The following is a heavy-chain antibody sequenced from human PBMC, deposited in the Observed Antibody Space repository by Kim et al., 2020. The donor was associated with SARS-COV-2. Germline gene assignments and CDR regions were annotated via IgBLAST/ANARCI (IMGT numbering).Heavy chain of an antibody. D-gene: IGHD5-18*01. Sequence: SETLSLTCAVSGGSISSGGYSWSWIRQPPGKGLEWIGYIYHSGSTYYNPSLKSRVTISVDRSKNQFSLKLSSVTAADTAVYYCARVVGYSYGYNYYYYMDVWGKGTTVTVSS. J-gene: IGHJ6*03. CDR3: ARVVGYSYGYNYYYYMDV. V-gene: IGHV4-30-2*01. CDR1: GGSISSGGYS. CDR2: IYHSGST.